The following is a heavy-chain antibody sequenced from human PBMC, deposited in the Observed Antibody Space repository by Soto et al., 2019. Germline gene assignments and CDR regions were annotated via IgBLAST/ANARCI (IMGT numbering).Heavy chain of an antibody. CDR2: IWYDGSNK. CDR1: GFTFSSYG. Sequence: GGSLRLSCAASGFTFSSYGMHWVRQAPGKGLERVAVIWYDGSNKYYADSVKGRFTISRDNSKNTLYLQMNSLRAEDTAVYYCARQPVSSSSSTHYYYYYGMDVWGQGTTVTSP. CDR3: ARQPVSSSSSTHYYYYYGMDV. J-gene: IGHJ6*02. V-gene: IGHV3-33*01. D-gene: IGHD6-6*01.